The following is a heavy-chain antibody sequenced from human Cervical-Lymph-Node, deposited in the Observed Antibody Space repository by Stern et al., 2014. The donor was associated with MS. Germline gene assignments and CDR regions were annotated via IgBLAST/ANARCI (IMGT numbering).Heavy chain of an antibody. CDR2: IYYSGSA. V-gene: IGHV4-30-4*01. CDR1: GGSISSDSYY. D-gene: IGHD3-10*01. J-gene: IGHJ5*02. CDR3: ARGDLGNVFDH. Sequence: QLQLQESGPGLVKPSQTLSLTCNVPGGSISSDSYYWSWIRQPPGKGLEWIGHIYYSGSAYYNPSLKSRPTISVDTSKNQFSLKLRSVTAADTAIYYCARGDLGNVFDHWGQGTLVTVSS.